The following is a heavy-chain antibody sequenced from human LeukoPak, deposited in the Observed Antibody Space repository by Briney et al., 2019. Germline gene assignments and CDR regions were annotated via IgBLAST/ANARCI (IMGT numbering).Heavy chain of an antibody. CDR2: IYTSGST. Sequence: SETPSLTCTVSGGSISSYYWSWIRQPAGKGLEWIGRIYTSGSTNYNPSLKSRVTMSVDTSKNQFSLKLSSVTAADTAVYYCARDLSRITMVRGVINWFDPWGQGTLVTVSS. CDR3: ARDLSRITMVRGVINWFDP. CDR1: GGSISSYY. J-gene: IGHJ5*02. V-gene: IGHV4-4*07. D-gene: IGHD3-10*01.